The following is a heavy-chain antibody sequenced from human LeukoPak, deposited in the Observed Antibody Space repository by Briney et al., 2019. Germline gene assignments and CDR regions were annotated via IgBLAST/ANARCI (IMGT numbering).Heavy chain of an antibody. J-gene: IGHJ4*02. Sequence: GGSLRLSGAASGFTVSRNYRSGVGQAPGKGLGWVSVIYSGGSTYYADSVKGRFTISRDNSKNTLYLQMNSLGAEDTAVYYCARNIAVAGTNYWGQGTLVTVSS. CDR2: IYSGGST. CDR3: ARNIAVAGTNY. D-gene: IGHD6-19*01. V-gene: IGHV3-53*01. CDR1: GFTVSRNY.